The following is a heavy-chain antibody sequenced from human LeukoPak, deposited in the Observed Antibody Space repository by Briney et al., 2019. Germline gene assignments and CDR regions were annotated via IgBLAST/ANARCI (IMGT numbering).Heavy chain of an antibody. Sequence: GGSLRLSCAASGFTFSSFPMSWVRQAPGKGLEWVSSISGSGGSTYYADSVKGRFTISRDNSKNTLYLQMNSLRAEDTAVYYCAKAYGDYGNYWGQGTLVTVSS. CDR1: GFTFSSFP. CDR3: AKAYGDYGNY. J-gene: IGHJ4*02. D-gene: IGHD4-17*01. V-gene: IGHV3-23*01. CDR2: ISGSGGST.